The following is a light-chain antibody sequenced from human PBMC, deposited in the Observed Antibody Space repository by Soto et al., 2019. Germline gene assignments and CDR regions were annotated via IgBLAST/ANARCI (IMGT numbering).Light chain of an antibody. V-gene: IGLV2-11*01. CDR1: SIDVGGYNY. J-gene: IGLJ1*01. Sequence: QSVLTQPRSVSGSPGQPVTISCTGTSIDVGGYNYVSWYQQHPGKAPKLMIYDVSKRPSGVPDRFSGSKSGNTASLTISGLQAEDEADYYCCSYAGSYTFYVFGTGTKVTV. CDR2: DVS. CDR3: CSYAGSYTFYV.